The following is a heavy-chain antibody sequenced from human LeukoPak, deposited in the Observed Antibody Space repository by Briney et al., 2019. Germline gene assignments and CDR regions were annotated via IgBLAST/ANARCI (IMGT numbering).Heavy chain of an antibody. CDR3: ARDKPAEAALDF. CDR1: GYTFTGYY. J-gene: IGHJ4*02. V-gene: IGHV1-2*02. CDR2: INPNSGGT. Sequence: ASVKVSCKASGYTFTGYYIHWVRQAPGQGLEWMGWINPNSGGTNYAQKFQGRVTMPRDRSINTAYMDLRSLTYDDTAVYYCARDKPAEAALDFWGQGTLVTVSS.